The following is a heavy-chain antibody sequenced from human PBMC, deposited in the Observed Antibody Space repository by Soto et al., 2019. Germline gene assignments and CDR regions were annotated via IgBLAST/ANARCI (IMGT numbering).Heavy chain of an antibody. CDR3: AREAINSRGYYLIDS. J-gene: IGHJ4*02. V-gene: IGHV4-31*03. CDR2: IYYSGST. CDR1: GASISSGDYY. Sequence: QVQLQGSGPGLVKPSQTLSLTCTVSGASISSGDYYWSWIRQHPGGGLEWIGYIYYSGSTYYNPSLQSRVTMSLDTSKNQFSLKLSSVAAADTALYYCAREAINSRGYYLIDSWGQGTLVTVSS. D-gene: IGHD3-22*01.